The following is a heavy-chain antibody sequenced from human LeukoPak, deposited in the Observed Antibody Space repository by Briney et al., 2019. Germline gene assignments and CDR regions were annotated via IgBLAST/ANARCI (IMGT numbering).Heavy chain of an antibody. CDR3: AKERGTAMVRSYYMDV. Sequence: GGSLRLSCAASGFTFSSYGMHWVRQAPGKGLEWVSGIIGSGGSTYYADSVKGRFTISRDNSKNTLYLQMNSLRAEDTAVYYCAKERGTAMVRSYYMDVWGKGTTVTVSS. CDR1: GFTFSSYG. J-gene: IGHJ6*03. V-gene: IGHV3-23*01. CDR2: IIGSGGST. D-gene: IGHD5-18*01.